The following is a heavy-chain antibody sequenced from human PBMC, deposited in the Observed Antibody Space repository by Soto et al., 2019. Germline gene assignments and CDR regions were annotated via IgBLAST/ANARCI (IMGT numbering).Heavy chain of an antibody. V-gene: IGHV3-23*01. CDR1: GISFNTYC. J-gene: IGHJ5*02. Sequence: PGGSXRLSCASSGISFNTYCLTWVRQAPGKGLEWVSTVTVTGGSTYYADSVKGRFTISRDRSNYTVSLLLNSLRVEDTDIYYCEGQRSPEACFEPWGQGTLV. CDR3: EGQRSPEACFEP. D-gene: IGHD1-1*01. CDR2: VTVTGGST.